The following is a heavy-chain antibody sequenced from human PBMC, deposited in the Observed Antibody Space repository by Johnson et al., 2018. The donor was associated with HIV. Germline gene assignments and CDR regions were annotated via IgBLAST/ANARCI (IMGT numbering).Heavy chain of an antibody. Sequence: VQLVESGGGVVQPGRSLRLSCAVSGFTFSSHWMHWVRQPPGKGLVWVSRINSDGSDTRYADSVKGRFTISRDNAKTTLYLQMNSLRAEDTAVYYCAREVNAFDIWGQGTMVTVSS. J-gene: IGHJ3*02. V-gene: IGHV3-74*01. CDR3: AREVNAFDI. CDR2: INSDGSDT. CDR1: GFTFSSHW. D-gene: IGHD3-22*01.